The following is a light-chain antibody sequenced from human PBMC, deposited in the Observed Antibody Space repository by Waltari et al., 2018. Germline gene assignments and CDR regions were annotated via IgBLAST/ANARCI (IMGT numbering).Light chain of an antibody. CDR2: KDR. J-gene: IGLJ3*02. Sequence: SYELTQPPSVSVSPGQTARITCSGDALPKQYAPWYQQKPGQVPVLVIYKDRERPSGIPEGCSGSSSGATVTLTISGVQAEDEADYYCQSGDSSGVGVFGGGTKLTVL. V-gene: IGLV3-25*03. CDR1: ALPKQY. CDR3: QSGDSSGVGV.